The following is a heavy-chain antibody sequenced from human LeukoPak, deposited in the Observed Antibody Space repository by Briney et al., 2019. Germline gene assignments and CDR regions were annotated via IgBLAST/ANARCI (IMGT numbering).Heavy chain of an antibody. CDR2: LKQDGSEK. CDR1: GFTFSSHW. V-gene: IGHV3-7*01. J-gene: IGHJ4*02. Sequence: PGGSLRLSCAASGFTFSSHWMSWVRQAPGKGLEWVATLKQDGSEKYYVDSVKGRFTISRDNAKNSLYPQMHTLRAEASAVYYCASGVAPYYFDYWGQGTLVTVSS. CDR3: ASGVAPYYFDY. D-gene: IGHD2-15*01.